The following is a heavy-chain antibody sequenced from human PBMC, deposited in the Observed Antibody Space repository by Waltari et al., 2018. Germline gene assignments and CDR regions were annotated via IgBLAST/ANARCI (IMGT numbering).Heavy chain of an antibody. Sequence: EVQLVESGGGVVRPGGSLRLSCAASGFTFDDYGMSWVRQAPGKGLACVAGINWNGGSTGYADSVKGRFTISRDNAKNSLYLQMNSLRAEDMALYYCARGTQTDYGSYSYYYYMDVWGKGTTVTVSS. CDR2: INWNGGST. CDR3: ARGTQTDYGSYSYYYYMDV. D-gene: IGHD1-26*01. J-gene: IGHJ6*03. CDR1: GFTFDDYG. V-gene: IGHV3-20*04.